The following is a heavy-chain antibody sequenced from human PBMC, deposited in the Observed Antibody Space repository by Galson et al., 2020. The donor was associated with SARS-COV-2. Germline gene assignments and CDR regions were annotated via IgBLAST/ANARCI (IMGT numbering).Heavy chain of an antibody. J-gene: IGHJ6*02. V-gene: IGHV3-23*01. CDR3: AKGRTKNIVIVTGVFAYYGMDV. CDR2: IGSGGRDT. D-gene: IGHD2-21*02. Sequence: TGGSLRLSCVASGLRFSDYAMNWVRQAPGKGLEWVSTIGSGGRDTSYADSVKGRFTIPRDDSRNTMYLQMNSLRGEDTATYYCAKGRTKNIVIVTGVFAYYGMDVWAQGTTVTVSS. CDR1: GLRFSDYA.